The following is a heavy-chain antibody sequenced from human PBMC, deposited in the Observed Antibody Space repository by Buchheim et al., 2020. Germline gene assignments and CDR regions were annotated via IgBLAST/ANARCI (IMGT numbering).Heavy chain of an antibody. Sequence: QVQLQESGPGLVKPSETLSLTCSVSGGSIRSNYWSWIRQPPGKGLEWIGEINHSGSTNYNPSLKSRVIISVDTSKKQFPLKLSSVTAADTAVYYCARREESASEDSSGYPIHFDYWGQGT. D-gene: IGHD3-22*01. CDR1: GGSIRSNY. V-gene: IGHV4-59*12. CDR2: INHSGST. CDR3: ARREESASEDSSGYPIHFDY. J-gene: IGHJ4*02.